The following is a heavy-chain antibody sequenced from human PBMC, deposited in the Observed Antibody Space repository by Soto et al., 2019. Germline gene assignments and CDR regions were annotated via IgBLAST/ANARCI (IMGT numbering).Heavy chain of an antibody. D-gene: IGHD6-19*01. CDR2: IGTAGDT. CDR3: ARDLGIAVAGTSNYYYYGMDV. CDR1: GFAFSSYD. J-gene: IGHJ6*02. Sequence: PGGSLRLSCAASGFAFSSYDMHWFRQATGKGLEWVSAIGTAGDTYYPGSVKGRFTISRENAKNSLYLQMNSLRAGDTAVYYCARDLGIAVAGTSNYYYYGMDVWGQGTTVTVSS. V-gene: IGHV3-13*01.